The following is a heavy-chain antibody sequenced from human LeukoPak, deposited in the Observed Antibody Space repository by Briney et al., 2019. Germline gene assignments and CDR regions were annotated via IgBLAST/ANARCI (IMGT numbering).Heavy chain of an antibody. CDR1: GFTFDDYA. V-gene: IGHV3-66*01. J-gene: IGHJ4*02. D-gene: IGHD1-1*01. CDR2: IYSGGST. CDR3: ARVSVQDNRDY. Sequence: TGGSLRLSCAASGFTFDDYAMHWVRQAPGKGLEWVSVIYSGGSTYYADSVKGRFTISRDNSKNTLYLQMNSLRAEDTAVYYCARVSVQDNRDYWGQGTLVTVSS.